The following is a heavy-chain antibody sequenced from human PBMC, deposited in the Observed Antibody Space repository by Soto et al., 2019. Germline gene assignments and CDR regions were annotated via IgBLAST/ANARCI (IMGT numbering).Heavy chain of an antibody. J-gene: IGHJ6*02. V-gene: IGHV5-10-1*01. CDR1: GYSFTSYW. Sequence: PVESLKISCKGSGYSFTSYWISWVRQMPGKGLEWMGRIDPSDSYTNYSPSFQGHVTISADKSISTAYLQWSSLKASDTAMYYCARPDFTDYYYYGMDVWGQGTTVTVSS. CDR3: ARPDFTDYYYYGMDV. CDR2: IDPSDSYT. D-gene: IGHD3-3*01.